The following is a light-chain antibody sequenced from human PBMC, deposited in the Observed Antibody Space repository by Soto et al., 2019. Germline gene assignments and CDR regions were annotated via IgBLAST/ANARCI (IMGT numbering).Light chain of an antibody. Sequence: QAVVTQPASVSGSPGQSITISCTGTTSDVGGYNYVSWYQQHPGKAPKLMIYDVDSRPSGVSNRFSGSKSGNTASLTISGLQAEDEADYYCSSFTTSTTLLFGGGTKVTVL. CDR2: DVD. V-gene: IGLV2-14*03. CDR3: SSFTTSTTLL. J-gene: IGLJ2*01. CDR1: TSDVGGYNY.